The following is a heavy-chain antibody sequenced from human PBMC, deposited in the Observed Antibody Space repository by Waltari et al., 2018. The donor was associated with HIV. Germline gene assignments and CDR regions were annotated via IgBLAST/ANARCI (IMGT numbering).Heavy chain of an antibody. Sequence: QLHVVQSGGVVVQAGGSLSLSRTAPGFTFSDYALHWFRQVPGKGLDWVAVLSYDGTKKYYGDSVKGRFTVSRDNSKNTLYRQMTSLTTDDTAMFYCARSASGNYYQDPADTWGQGTLVSVFS. CDR2: LSYDGTKK. J-gene: IGHJ5*02. V-gene: IGHV3-30*11. CDR3: ARSASGNYYQDPADT. D-gene: IGHD3-10*01. CDR1: GFTFSDYA.